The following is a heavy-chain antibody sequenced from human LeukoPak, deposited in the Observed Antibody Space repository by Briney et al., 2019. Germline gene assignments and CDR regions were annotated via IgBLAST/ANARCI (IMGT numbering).Heavy chain of an antibody. CDR2: IYTSGST. D-gene: IGHD4/OR15-4a*01. V-gene: IGHV4-4*07. J-gene: IGHJ4*02. Sequence: SETLSLTCTVSGGSISSYYWSWIRQPAGKGLECIGRIYTSGSTNYNPSLKIRVTMSVDTSKNQFSLKLTSVTAADTAVYYCARQQLKTMASFDYWGEGTLVTVSS. CDR1: GGSISSYY. CDR3: ARQQLKTMASFDY.